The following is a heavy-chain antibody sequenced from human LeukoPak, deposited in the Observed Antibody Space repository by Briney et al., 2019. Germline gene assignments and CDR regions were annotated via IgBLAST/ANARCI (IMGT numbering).Heavy chain of an antibody. V-gene: IGHV6-1*01. Sequence: SQTLSLTCAISGDSVSSDSVTWNWIRQSPSRGLEWLGRTYYRSTWYNDYAASVRGRITVNPDTSKNQFSLHLNSVTPEDTAVYYCARRLTQYDCFDPWGQGILVTVSS. CDR1: GDSVSSDSVT. D-gene: IGHD2-2*01. CDR3: ARRLTQYDCFDP. CDR2: TYYRSTWYN. J-gene: IGHJ5*02.